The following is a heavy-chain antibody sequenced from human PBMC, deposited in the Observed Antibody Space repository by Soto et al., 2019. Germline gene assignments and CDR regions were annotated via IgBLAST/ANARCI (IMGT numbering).Heavy chain of an antibody. CDR1: GGSISSSSYY. CDR3: ASSTRDIVVVPAAIPRFDP. D-gene: IGHD2-2*02. V-gene: IGHV4-39*01. Sequence: SETLSLTCTVSGGSISSSSYYWGWIRQPPGKGLEWIGSIYYSGSTYYNPSLKSRVTISVDTSKNQFSLKLSSVTAADTAVYYCASSTRDIVVVPAAIPRFDPSGQGTLVTVSS. J-gene: IGHJ5*02. CDR2: IYYSGST.